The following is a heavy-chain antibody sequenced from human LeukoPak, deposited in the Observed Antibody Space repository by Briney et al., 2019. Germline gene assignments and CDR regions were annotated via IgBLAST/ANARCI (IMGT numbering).Heavy chain of an antibody. CDR2: ISCDGSNK. J-gene: IGHJ4*02. D-gene: IGHD4-17*01. V-gene: IGHV3-30-3*01. CDR1: GFTFSSYA. Sequence: GRSLRLSCAASGFTFSSYAMHWVRQAPGKGLEWVAVISCDGSNKYYADSVKGRFTISRDNSKNTLYLQMNSLRAEDTAVYYCARDSAVTTSHHFDYWGQGTLVTVSS. CDR3: ARDSAVTTSHHFDY.